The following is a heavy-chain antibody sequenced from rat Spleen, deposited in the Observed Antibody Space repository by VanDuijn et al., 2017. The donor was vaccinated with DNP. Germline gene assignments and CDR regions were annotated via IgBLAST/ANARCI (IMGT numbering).Heavy chain of an antibody. Sequence: EMQLQESGPGLVKPSQSRSPTCSVTGYSITSNYWGWIRKFPGNKMERIGHISYIGSTSYNPSLKSRIAITRDTSRNQFFLQLDSVTTADTATYYCARWGDYCDYWGQGVMVTVSS. J-gene: IGHJ2*01. CDR2: ISYIGST. CDR3: ARWGDYCDY. V-gene: IGHV3-1*01. CDR1: GYSITSNY.